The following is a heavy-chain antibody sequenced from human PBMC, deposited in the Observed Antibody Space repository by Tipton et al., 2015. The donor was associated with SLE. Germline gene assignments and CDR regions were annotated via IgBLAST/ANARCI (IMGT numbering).Heavy chain of an antibody. CDR1: GGSFSGYY. D-gene: IGHD2-2*01. CDR2: IYYSGST. CDR3: ASHSTHYCSSTSCYFDY. Sequence: TLSLTCAVYGGSFSGYYWSWIRQPPGKGLEWIGYIYYSGSTYYNPSLKSRVTISVDTSKNQFSLKLSSVTAADTAVYYCASHSTHYCSSTSCYFDYWGQGTLVTVSS. V-gene: IGHV4-34*09. J-gene: IGHJ4*02.